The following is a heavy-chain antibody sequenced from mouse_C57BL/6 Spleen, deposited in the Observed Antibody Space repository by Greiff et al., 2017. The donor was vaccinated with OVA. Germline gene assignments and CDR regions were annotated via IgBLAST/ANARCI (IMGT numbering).Heavy chain of an antibody. CDR2: ISYDGSN. D-gene: IGHD3-3*01. Sequence: EVKLEESGPGLVKPSQSLSLTCSVSGFSITSGYYWYLIRQFPGNKLECMCFISYDGSNNYTPSLKNRFSITRDTTKNQIFLKMNSVKTEDTTTEYCAMQGRDNYYAMDYWGQGTSVTVSS. J-gene: IGHJ4*01. V-gene: IGHV3-6*01. CDR3: AMQGRDNYYAMDY. CDR1: GFSITSGYY.